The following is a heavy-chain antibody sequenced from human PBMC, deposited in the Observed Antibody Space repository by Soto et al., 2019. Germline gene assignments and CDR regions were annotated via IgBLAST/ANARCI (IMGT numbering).Heavy chain of an antibody. J-gene: IGHJ4*02. CDR1: GGSISSYY. CDR2: IYYSGST. V-gene: IGHV4-59*06. Sequence: SETLSLTCTVSGGSISSYYWSWIRQPPGKGLEWIGYIYYSGSTYYNPSHKSRVTISVDTSKNQFSLKLSSVTAADTAVYYCARAGGENYFDYWGQGTLVTVSS. D-gene: IGHD2-21*01. CDR3: ARAGGENYFDY.